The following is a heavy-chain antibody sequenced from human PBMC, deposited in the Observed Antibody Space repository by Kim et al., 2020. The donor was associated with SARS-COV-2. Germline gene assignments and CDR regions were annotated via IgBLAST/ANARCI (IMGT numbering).Heavy chain of an antibody. V-gene: IGHV4-59*01. Sequence: PKGRVTLSVDTSKNQFSLKLSSVTAADTAVYYCARTSYDLLTGYYTHFDYWGQGTLVTVSS. J-gene: IGHJ4*02. CDR3: ARTSYDLLTGYYTHFDY. D-gene: IGHD3-9*01.